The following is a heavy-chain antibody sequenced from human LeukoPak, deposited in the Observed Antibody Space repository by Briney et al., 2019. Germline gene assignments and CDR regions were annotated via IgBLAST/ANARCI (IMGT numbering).Heavy chain of an antibody. Sequence: SVKVSCKASGYTFTSYGISWVRQAPGQGLEWMGEIIPIFGTANYAQKFQGRVTITADKSTSTAYMELSSLRSEDTAVYYCARTFSVTGEYYFDYWGQGTLVTVSS. CDR1: GYTFTSYG. CDR2: IIPIFGTA. CDR3: ARTFSVTGEYYFDY. J-gene: IGHJ4*02. D-gene: IGHD2-21*02. V-gene: IGHV1-69*06.